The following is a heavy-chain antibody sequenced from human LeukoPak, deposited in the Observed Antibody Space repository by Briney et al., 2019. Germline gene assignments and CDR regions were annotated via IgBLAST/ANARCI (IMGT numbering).Heavy chain of an antibody. D-gene: IGHD1-14*01. Sequence: SETLSLTCAVYGGSFSGYYWSWIRQPPGKGLEWMGEINHSGSTNYNPYLKSRVTISVDTSKNQFSLKLSYVTAADTAVYYCASMTTKHPYYYYGMDVWGQGTTVTVSS. J-gene: IGHJ6*02. CDR3: ASMTTKHPYYYYGMDV. CDR1: GGSFSGYY. V-gene: IGHV4-34*01. CDR2: INHSGST.